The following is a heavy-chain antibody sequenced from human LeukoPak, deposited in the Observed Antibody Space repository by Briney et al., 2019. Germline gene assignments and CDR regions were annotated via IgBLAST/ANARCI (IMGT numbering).Heavy chain of an antibody. CDR3: ARLFTLVGRHGMDV. V-gene: IGHV5-51*01. D-gene: IGHD1-26*01. CDR1: GYSFTDHW. J-gene: IGHJ6*02. Sequence: GESLKISCKSFGYSFTDHWVAWVRQMPGKGPEWMGIIYPGDSDTRYSPSFQGQVTISADRSAATAFLHLNSLKASDTAIYYCARLFTLVGRHGMDVWGQGTTVTVS. CDR2: IYPGDSDT.